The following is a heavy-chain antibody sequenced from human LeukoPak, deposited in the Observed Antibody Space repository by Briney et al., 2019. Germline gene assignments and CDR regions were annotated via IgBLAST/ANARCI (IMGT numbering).Heavy chain of an antibody. V-gene: IGHV3-30*04. D-gene: IGHD5-18*01. CDR2: ISYDGSNK. Sequence: GGSLRLSCAASGFTFSSYAMHWVRQAPGKGLEWVAVISYDGSNKYYADSVKGRFTISRDNSKNTLYLQMNSLRAEDTAVYYCAKEGPSSYGEPGGYFDYWGQGTLVTVSS. J-gene: IGHJ4*02. CDR1: GFTFSSYA. CDR3: AKEGPSSYGEPGGYFDY.